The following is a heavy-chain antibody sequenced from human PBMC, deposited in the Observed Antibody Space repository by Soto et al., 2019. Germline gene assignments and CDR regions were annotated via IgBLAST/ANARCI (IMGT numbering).Heavy chain of an antibody. D-gene: IGHD1-26*01. J-gene: IGHJ6*02. CDR3: ARDMRVGMYSGSYCYYYYGMDV. CDR2: ISYDGSNK. Sequence: PGGSLRLSCAASGFTFSSYAMHWVRQAPGKGLEWVAVISYDGSNKYYADSVKGRFTISRDNSKNTLYLQMNSLRAEDTAVYYCARDMRVGMYSGSYCYYYYGMDVWGQGTTVTVSS. CDR1: GFTFSSYA. V-gene: IGHV3-30-3*01.